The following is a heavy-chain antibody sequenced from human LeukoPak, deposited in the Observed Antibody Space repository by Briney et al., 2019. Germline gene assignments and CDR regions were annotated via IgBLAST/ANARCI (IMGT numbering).Heavy chain of an antibody. V-gene: IGHV4-4*07. D-gene: IGHD2-15*01. CDR3: ARDFVDCSGGSCFSNWFDP. J-gene: IGHJ5*02. Sequence: SETLSLTCTVSGGSISSYYWSWIRQPAGKGLEWIGRIYTSGSTNYNPSLKSRVTMSVDTSKNHFSLKLSSVTAADTAVYYCARDFVDCSGGSCFSNWFDPWGQGTLVTVSS. CDR2: IYTSGST. CDR1: GGSISSYY.